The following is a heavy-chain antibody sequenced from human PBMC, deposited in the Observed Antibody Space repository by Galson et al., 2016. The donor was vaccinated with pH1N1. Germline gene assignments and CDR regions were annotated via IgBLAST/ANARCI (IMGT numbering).Heavy chain of an antibody. CDR3: ARGGYCSGGSCYDVFDY. D-gene: IGHD2-15*01. V-gene: IGHV1-8*01. J-gene: IGHJ4*02. CDR2: MNPNNDNT. CDR1: GYTFTDYD. Sequence: SVKVSCKASGYTFTDYDINWVRQGTGQGLECMGWMNPNNDNTGYAQKFQGRVTMTRNTSISTAYMELSSLRSEDTAVYYCARGGYCSGGSCYDVFDYWGQGTLVTVS.